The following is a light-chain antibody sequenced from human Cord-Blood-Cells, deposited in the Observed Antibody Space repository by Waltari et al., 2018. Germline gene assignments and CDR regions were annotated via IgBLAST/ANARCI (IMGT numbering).Light chain of an antibody. Sequence: SYVLTQPPSVSVAPGKTARITGGGNNMGSKRVHWDQQKPGQAPVLVIYYDSDRPSGIPERFSGSNSGNTATLTISRVEAGDEADYYCQVWDSSSDHRVFGGGTKLTVL. CDR3: QVWDSSSDHRV. CDR1: NMGSKR. J-gene: IGLJ3*02. V-gene: IGLV3-21*04. CDR2: YDS.